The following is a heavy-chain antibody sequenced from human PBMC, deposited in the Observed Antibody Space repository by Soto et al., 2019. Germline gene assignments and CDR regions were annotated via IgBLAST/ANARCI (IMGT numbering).Heavy chain of an antibody. J-gene: IGHJ4*02. D-gene: IGHD5-18*01. V-gene: IGHV1-46*01. Sequence: ASVKVSCKASGYTLTRDGISWVRQAPGQGLEWMGIINPSGGSTSYAQKFQGRVTMTRDTSTSTVYMELSSLRSEDTAVYYCASGYSYGRFDYWGQGTLVTVSS. CDR2: INPSGGST. CDR3: ASGYSYGRFDY. CDR1: GYTLTRDG.